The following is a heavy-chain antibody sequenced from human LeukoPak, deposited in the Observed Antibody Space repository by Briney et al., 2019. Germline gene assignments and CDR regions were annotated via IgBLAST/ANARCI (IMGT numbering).Heavy chain of an antibody. Sequence: SETLSLTCTVSGGSISSYYWSWIRQPPGKGLEWIGYAHYSGNTNSNPSLKSRVTISVDTSKNQFSLKLNSVTATDTAVYYCASLQKYFFDCSGQGVMVTVSS. CDR3: ASLQKYFFDC. V-gene: IGHV4-59*08. CDR2: AHYSGNT. J-gene: IGHJ4*02. CDR1: GGSISSYY.